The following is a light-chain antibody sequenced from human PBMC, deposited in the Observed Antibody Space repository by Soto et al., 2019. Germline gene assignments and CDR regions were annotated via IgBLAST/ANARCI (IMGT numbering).Light chain of an antibody. Sequence: EILITRYPGTVSLGPGERSTLSGRASQSVSSSYLAWYQQKPGQAPRLLIYGASSRATGIPDRFSGSGSGTDITPTISRLEPEDFAVYYCQQYGSSPITFGQGTRLEIK. CDR3: QQYGSSPIT. V-gene: IGKV3-20*01. CDR2: GAS. CDR1: QSVSSSY. J-gene: IGKJ5*01.